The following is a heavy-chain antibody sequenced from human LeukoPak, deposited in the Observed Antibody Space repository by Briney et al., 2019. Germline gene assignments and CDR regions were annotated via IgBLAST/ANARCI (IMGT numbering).Heavy chain of an antibody. J-gene: IGHJ4*02. CDR1: GFTFSSYS. CDR2: IRSKAYGGTT. V-gene: IGHV3-49*03. Sequence: GGSLRLSCAASGFTFSSYSMSWFRQAPGKGLEWVGFIRSKAYGGTTEYAASVKGRFTISRDDSKSIAYLQMNSLKTEDTAVYYCTRGSWFGELLGGYWGQGTLVTVSS. D-gene: IGHD3-10*01. CDR3: TRGSWFGELLGGY.